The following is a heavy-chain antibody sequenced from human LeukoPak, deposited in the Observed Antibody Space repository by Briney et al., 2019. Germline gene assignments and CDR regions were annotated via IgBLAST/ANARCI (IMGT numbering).Heavy chain of an antibody. CDR3: ARVDTAMAYYYYYYMDV. J-gene: IGHJ6*03. CDR1: GGSISSSSYY. Sequence: SETLSLTCTVSGGSISSSSYYWGWIRQPPGKGLEWIGGIYYSGSTYYNPSLKSRVTISVDTSKNQFSLKLSSVTAADTAVYYCARVDTAMAYYYYYYMDVWGKGTTVTVSS. V-gene: IGHV4-39*07. CDR2: IYYSGST. D-gene: IGHD5-18*01.